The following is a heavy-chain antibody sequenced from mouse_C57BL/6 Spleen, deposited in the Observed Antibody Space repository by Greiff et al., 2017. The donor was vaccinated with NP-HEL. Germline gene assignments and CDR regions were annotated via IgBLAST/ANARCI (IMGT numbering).Heavy chain of an antibody. CDR3: ARGDLDYDGTWFAY. Sequence: EVQLQQSGPELVKPGDSVKISCKASGYSFTGYFMNWVMQSHGKSLEWIGRINPYNGDTFYNQKFKGKATLTVDKSSSTAHMELRSLTSEDSAVYYCARGDLDYDGTWFAYWGQGTLVTVSA. CDR1: GYSFTGYF. CDR2: INPYNGDT. J-gene: IGHJ3*01. D-gene: IGHD2-4*01. V-gene: IGHV1-20*01.